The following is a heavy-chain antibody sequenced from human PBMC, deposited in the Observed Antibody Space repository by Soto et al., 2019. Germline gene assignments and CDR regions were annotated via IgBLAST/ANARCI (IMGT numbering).Heavy chain of an antibody. Sequence: GGSLRLSCAASGFTFSSYSMHWVRQAPGKGLEWVAVISYDGRKKYYAESVKGRFTISRDNSKNTLYVQMNSLRAEDTAVYYCAKDVTGTTPYWGEGTLVTSPQ. D-gene: IGHD1-20*01. CDR1: GFTFSSYS. V-gene: IGHV3-30*18. J-gene: IGHJ4*02. CDR2: ISYDGRKK. CDR3: AKDVTGTTPY.